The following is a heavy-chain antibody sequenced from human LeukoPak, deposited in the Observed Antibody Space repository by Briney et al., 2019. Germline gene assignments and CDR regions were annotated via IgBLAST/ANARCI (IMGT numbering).Heavy chain of an antibody. J-gene: IGHJ4*02. Sequence: PSETLSLTCTVSGGSITSYYLSWIRQPPGKGLEWIGYINYSGSTNYNPSLKSRVTISVDTSKIQLSLKLSSVTAAETAVYYCARHATDCSGGSCYFDYWGQGTLVTVSS. V-gene: IGHV4-59*08. D-gene: IGHD2-15*01. CDR3: ARHATDCSGGSCYFDY. CDR1: GGSITSYY. CDR2: INYSGST.